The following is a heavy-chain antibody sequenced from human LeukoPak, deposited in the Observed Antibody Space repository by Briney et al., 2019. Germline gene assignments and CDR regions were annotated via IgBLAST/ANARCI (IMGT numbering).Heavy chain of an antibody. D-gene: IGHD1-1*01. CDR1: GYTFTGYY. V-gene: IGHV1-2*02. CDR2: INPNSGVT. J-gene: IGHJ6*03. Sequence: ASVKVSCKASGYTFTGYYMHWVRQAPGQGLEWMGWINPNSGVTNSAQKFQGRVTMTRDMSFSTAYMELTRLRSDDTAVYYSARGQLIRGYYYMDVWGKGTTVTVSS. CDR3: ARGQLIRGYYYMDV.